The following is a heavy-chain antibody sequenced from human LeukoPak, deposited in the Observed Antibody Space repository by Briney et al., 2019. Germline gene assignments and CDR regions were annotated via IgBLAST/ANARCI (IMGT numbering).Heavy chain of an antibody. CDR2: INPNSGGT. CDR1: GYTFTSFG. J-gene: IGHJ5*02. D-gene: IGHD2-8*02. Sequence: ASVKVSCKASGYTFTSFGISWVRQAPGQGLEWMGWINPNSGGTNYAQKFQGRVTMTRDTSISTAYMELSRLRSDDTAVYYCARDSTLGYCTGGVCYWFDPWGQGTLVTVSS. CDR3: ARDSTLGYCTGGVCYWFDP. V-gene: IGHV1-2*02.